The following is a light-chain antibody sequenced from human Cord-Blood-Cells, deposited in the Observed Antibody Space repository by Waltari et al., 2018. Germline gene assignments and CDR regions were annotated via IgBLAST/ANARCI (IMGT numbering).Light chain of an antibody. J-gene: IGLJ3*02. CDR3: CSYAGSSTLV. Sequence: QSALTQPASVSGSPGPSLTISCTGSSSYIWGDNLLSWYQQHPGKAPKLMIYEVSKRPSGVSNRFSGSKSGNTASLTISGLQAEDEADYYCCSYAGSSTLVFGGGTKLTVL. CDR1: SSYIWGDNL. V-gene: IGLV2-23*02. CDR2: EVS.